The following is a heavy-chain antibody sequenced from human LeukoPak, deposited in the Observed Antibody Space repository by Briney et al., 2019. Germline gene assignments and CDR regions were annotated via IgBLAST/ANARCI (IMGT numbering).Heavy chain of an antibody. Sequence: GGSLRLSCAASGFTFSDYYMSWVRQAPGKGLEWISYISSSSTIYYADSVKGRFTISRDNAKNSLYLQMNSLRAEDTAVYYCARGGIGRSTYWGQGTLVTVSS. J-gene: IGHJ4*02. CDR1: GFTFSDYY. CDR2: ISSSSTI. D-gene: IGHD1-26*01. V-gene: IGHV3-69-1*01. CDR3: ARGGIGRSTY.